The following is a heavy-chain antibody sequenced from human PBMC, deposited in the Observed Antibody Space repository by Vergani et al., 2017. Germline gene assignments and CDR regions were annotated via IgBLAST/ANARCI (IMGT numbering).Heavy chain of an antibody. D-gene: IGHD2-2*01. Sequence: EVQLVESGGGLVKPGGSLRLSCAASGFSFSSYSMNWVRQAPGKGLEWVASISGSSSYVFYRDSVEGRFTITRDNAKKSVYLQMNSLRAEDTAMYFCARFLGYCSSTSCRPNWFDPWGQGTLVTVSS. J-gene: IGHJ5*02. CDR2: ISGSSSYV. CDR3: ARFLGYCSSTSCRPNWFDP. CDR1: GFSFSSYS. V-gene: IGHV3-21*02.